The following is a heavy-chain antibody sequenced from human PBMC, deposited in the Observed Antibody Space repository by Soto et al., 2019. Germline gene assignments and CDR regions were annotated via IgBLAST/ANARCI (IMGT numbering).Heavy chain of an antibody. CDR3: AHRPGFSMAFDY. V-gene: IGHV2-5*01. CDR2: IYWNDER. D-gene: IGHD3-10*01. J-gene: IGHJ4*02. Sequence: SGPPLVNTRQRLTLPRSFSGFSLSTSGVGVVWVRQPPGKALEWLALIYWNDERRYSPSLMSRLTITKDTSKNHVVLTMTHMDPVDTATYYCAHRPGFSMAFDYWGPGSLVTVSS. CDR1: GFSLSTSGVG.